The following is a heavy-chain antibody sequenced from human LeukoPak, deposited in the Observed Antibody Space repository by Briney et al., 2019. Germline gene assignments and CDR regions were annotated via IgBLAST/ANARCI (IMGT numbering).Heavy chain of an antibody. Sequence: ASVNVSCKASGYTFTSHGISWVRRAPGQGLEWMGWITAYNGNTNYAQSLQGRVTMTTDTSTSTAYMELRSLRSDDTAVYYCARDRYSSSPSYFDYWGQGTLVTVSS. CDR1: GYTFTSHG. J-gene: IGHJ4*02. D-gene: IGHD6-13*01. V-gene: IGHV1-18*01. CDR3: ARDRYSSSPSYFDY. CDR2: ITAYNGNT.